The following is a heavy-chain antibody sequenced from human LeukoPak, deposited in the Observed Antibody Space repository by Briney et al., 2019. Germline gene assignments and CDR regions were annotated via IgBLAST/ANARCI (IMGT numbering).Heavy chain of an antibody. V-gene: IGHV3-53*01. CDR2: IYSGGDI. CDR3: ARGSSSGWYGFEY. J-gene: IGHJ4*02. D-gene: IGHD6-19*01. Sequence: AGGSLRLSCAASGFIVSSYYMSWVRQAPGKGLEWVSVIYSGGDIYYADSVKGRFTISRDNSKNTVSLKMNSLRAEDTAVYYCARGSSSGWYGFEYWGQGTLVTVSS. CDR1: GFIVSSYY.